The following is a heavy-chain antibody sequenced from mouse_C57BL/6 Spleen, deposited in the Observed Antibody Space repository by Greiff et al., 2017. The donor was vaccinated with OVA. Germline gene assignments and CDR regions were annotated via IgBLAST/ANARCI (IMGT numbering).Heavy chain of an antibody. D-gene: IGHD2-12*01. CDR2: ISSGGSYT. CDR3: ARPGYNYDGFAY. V-gene: IGHV5-6*01. Sequence: EVKLQESGGDLVKPGGSLKLSCAASGFTFSSYGMSWVRQTPDKRLEWVATISSGGSYTYYPDRVKGRFTISRDNAKNTLYLQMSSLKSEDTAMNYWARPGYNYDGFAYWGQGTLVTVSA. CDR1: GFTFSSYG. J-gene: IGHJ3*01.